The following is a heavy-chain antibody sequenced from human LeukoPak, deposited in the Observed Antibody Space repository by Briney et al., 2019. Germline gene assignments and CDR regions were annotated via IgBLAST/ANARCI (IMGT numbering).Heavy chain of an antibody. CDR1: GFTFDDYA. J-gene: IGHJ3*02. CDR2: ISGSGGST. Sequence: GRSLRLSCAASGFTFDDYAMHWVRQAPGKGLEWVSAISGSGGSTYYADSVKGRFTISRDNSKNTLYLQMNSLRAEDTAVYYCAKDVAVAGRVIRAFDIWGQGTMVTVSS. D-gene: IGHD6-19*01. CDR3: AKDVAVAGRVIRAFDI. V-gene: IGHV3-23*01.